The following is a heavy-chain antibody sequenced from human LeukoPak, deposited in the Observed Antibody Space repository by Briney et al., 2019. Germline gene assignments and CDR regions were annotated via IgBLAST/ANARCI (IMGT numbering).Heavy chain of an antibody. CDR3: ARHERSYGRAPRPNWFDP. CDR2: IYYSGST. CDR1: GGSISSSSYY. D-gene: IGHD3-10*01. J-gene: IGHJ5*02. V-gene: IGHV4-39*01. Sequence: PSETLSLTCTVSGGSISSSSYYWGWIRQPPGKGLEWIGSIYYSGSTYYNPSLKSRVTISVDTSKNQFSLKLSSVTAADTAVYYCARHERSYGRAPRPNWFDPWGQGTLVTVSS.